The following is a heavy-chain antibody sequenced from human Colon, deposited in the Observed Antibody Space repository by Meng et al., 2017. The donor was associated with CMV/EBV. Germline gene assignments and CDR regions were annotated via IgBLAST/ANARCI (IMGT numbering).Heavy chain of an antibody. J-gene: IGHJ5*02. V-gene: IGHV6-1*01. CDR3: AREYQLGAWSPSWFDP. D-gene: IGHD2-2*01. Sequence: VSSNSASWNWIRQSPSRGREWLGRIYYRSRWYNDYAVSVKSRIIINPDTSKNQFSLQLNSVTPEDTALYYCAREYQLGAWSPSWFDPWGQGTLVTVSS. CDR1: VSSNSAS. CDR2: IYYRSRWYN.